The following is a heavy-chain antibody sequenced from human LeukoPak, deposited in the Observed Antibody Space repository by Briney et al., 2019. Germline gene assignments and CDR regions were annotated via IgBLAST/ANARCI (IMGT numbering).Heavy chain of an antibody. Sequence: GGSLRLSCAASGFTFSDYYMSWIRQAPGKGLEWVSYISSSGSTIYYADSVKGRFTISRANAKNSLYLQMNSLRAEDTAVYYCASSRRTLYVAFDIWGQGTMVTVSS. CDR1: GFTFSDYY. J-gene: IGHJ3*02. D-gene: IGHD2-8*01. CDR2: ISSSGSTI. CDR3: ASSRRTLYVAFDI. V-gene: IGHV3-11*01.